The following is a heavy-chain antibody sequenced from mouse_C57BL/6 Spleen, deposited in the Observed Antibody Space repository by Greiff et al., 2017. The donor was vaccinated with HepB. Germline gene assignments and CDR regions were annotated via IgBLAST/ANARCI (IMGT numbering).Heavy chain of an antibody. D-gene: IGHD2-3*01. Sequence: SGAELVRPGASVTLSCKASGYTFTDYEMHWVKQTPVHGLEWIGAIDPETGGTAYNQKFKGKAILTADKSSSTAYMELRSLTSEDSAVYYCTRWLLRPHWYFDVWGTGTTVTVSS. CDR1: GYTFTDYE. V-gene: IGHV1-15*01. CDR3: TRWLLRPHWYFDV. CDR2: IDPETGGT. J-gene: IGHJ1*03.